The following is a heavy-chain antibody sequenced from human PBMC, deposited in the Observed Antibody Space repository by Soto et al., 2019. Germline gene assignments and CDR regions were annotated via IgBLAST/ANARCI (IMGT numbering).Heavy chain of an antibody. CDR2: IYAGGGTT. V-gene: IGHV3-23*01. J-gene: IGHJ4*02. D-gene: IGHD3-10*01. CDR1: GFSFSNYA. CDR3: AKDLIRGDGYVDFDY. Sequence: EGELLESGGALIQPGGSLRLSCAASGFSFSNYAMFWVRQAPGKGLDWVSTIYAGGGTTHYAESVKGRLTISRDNSNNRLYLQMNNLRAEDTAVYFCAKDLIRGDGYVDFDYWGQGTLVTVSS.